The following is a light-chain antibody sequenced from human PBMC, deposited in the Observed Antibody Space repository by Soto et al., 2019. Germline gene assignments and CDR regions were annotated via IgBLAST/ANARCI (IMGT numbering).Light chain of an antibody. CDR3: SSYKSGATLV. CDR1: SSDVGGYNH. CDR2: EVS. Sequence: QSALTQPASVSGSPGQSITISCTGTSSDVGGYNHVAWYQQYPGKAPKLIIFEVSDRPSGVSNRFSGSNSGNTASLSISGLQHEDEADYYCSSYKSGATLVFGGGTKLTVL. V-gene: IGLV2-14*01. J-gene: IGLJ2*01.